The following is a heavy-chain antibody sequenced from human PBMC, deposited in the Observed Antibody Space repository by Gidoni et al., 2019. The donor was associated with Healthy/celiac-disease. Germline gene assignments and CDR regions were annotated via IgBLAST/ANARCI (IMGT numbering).Heavy chain of an antibody. D-gene: IGHD3-3*01. J-gene: IGHJ4*02. CDR2: IWYDGSNK. CDR1: GFTFSSYG. V-gene: IGHV3-33*01. CDR3: ARDTIYFDY. Sequence: QVQLVESGGGVVQPGRSLSLSCAASGFTFSSYGMHWVRQAPGKGLEWVAVIWYDGSNKYYADSVKGRFTISRDNSKNTLYLQMNSLRAEDTAVYYCARDTIYFDYWGQGTLVTVSS.